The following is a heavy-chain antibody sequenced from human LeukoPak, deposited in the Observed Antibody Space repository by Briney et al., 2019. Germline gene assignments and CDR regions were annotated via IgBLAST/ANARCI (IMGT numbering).Heavy chain of an antibody. CDR3: VPTDSSGLD. D-gene: IGHD3-22*01. V-gene: IGHV3-74*01. CDR2: TNTDGSST. CDR1: GFTFSHYW. J-gene: IGHJ4*02. Sequence: GESLKISCEASGFTFSHYWMHWVRQAPGKGLVWVSRTNTDGSSTTYVDSVKGRFTISRDNAKNTMYLQMNSLRAEDTAVYYCVPTDSSGLDWGQGTLVTVSS.